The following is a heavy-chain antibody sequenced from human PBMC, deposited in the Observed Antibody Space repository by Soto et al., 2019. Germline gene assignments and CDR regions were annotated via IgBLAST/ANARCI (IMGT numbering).Heavy chain of an antibody. V-gene: IGHV2-26*01. CDR1: GFSLSNARMG. CDR3: ARVGHGD. CDR2: IFSNDEK. J-gene: IGHJ4*02. Sequence: QVTLKESGPVLVKPTEPLTLTCTVSGFSLSNARMGVSWIRQPPGKALEWLAHIFSNDEKSYSTSLKSRLTLSKDTSKSEVVLTMTNMVPVDTATYYCARVGHGDWGEGTLVTVAS. D-gene: IGHD3-3*01.